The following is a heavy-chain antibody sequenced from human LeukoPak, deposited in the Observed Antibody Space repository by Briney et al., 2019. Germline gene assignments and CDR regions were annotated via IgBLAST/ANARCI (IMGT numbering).Heavy chain of an antibody. J-gene: IGHJ6*02. CDR1: GGSFSGYY. Sequence: SETLSLTCAVYGGSFSGYYWSWIRQPPGKGLEWIGEINHSGSTNYNPSLKSRVTISVDTSKNQFSLKLSSVTAADTAVYYCARLAEGYDREDYYGMDVWGQGTTVTVSS. D-gene: IGHD3-22*01. CDR3: ARLAEGYDREDYYGMDV. CDR2: INHSGST. V-gene: IGHV4-34*01.